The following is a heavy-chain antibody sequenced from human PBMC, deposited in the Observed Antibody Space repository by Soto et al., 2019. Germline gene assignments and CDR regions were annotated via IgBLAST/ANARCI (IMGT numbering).Heavy chain of an antibody. Sequence: SVKVSCKASGGTFSRYAISWVRQAPGQGLEWMGGIIPIFGTANYAQKFQGRVTITADESTSTAYMELSSLRSEDTAVYYCASCDSSYYYGMDVWGQGTTVTVSS. CDR1: GGTFSRYA. D-gene: IGHD3-22*01. J-gene: IGHJ6*02. V-gene: IGHV1-69*13. CDR2: IIPIFGTA. CDR3: ASCDSSYYYGMDV.